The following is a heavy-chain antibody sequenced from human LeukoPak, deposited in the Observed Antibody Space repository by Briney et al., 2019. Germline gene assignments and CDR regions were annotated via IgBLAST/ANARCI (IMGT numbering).Heavy chain of an antibody. CDR3: ARNFGYQQFDS. CDR1: GFTFTSYW. V-gene: IGHV3-7*01. CDR2: IDQDGSVK. Sequence: GGSLRLSCTASGFTFTSYWMDWVRQAPGKGLEWVANIDQDGSVKNYVGSVKGRFIISRDNTKNSLYLQINSLRAEDTAVYYCARNFGYQQFDSWGQGTLVAVSS. D-gene: IGHD3-16*01. J-gene: IGHJ4*02.